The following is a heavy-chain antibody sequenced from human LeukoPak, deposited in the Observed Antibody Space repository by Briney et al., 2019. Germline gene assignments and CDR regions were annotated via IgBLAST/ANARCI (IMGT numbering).Heavy chain of an antibody. V-gene: IGHV3-7*01. D-gene: IGHD2-21*02. CDR2: INQDGSEK. CDR1: GFTFSSYW. J-gene: IGHJ3*02. Sequence: GGSLRLSCAASGFTFSSYWMSWVRQAPGKGLEWVANINQDGSEKYYVDSVKGRFTISRDNAKNSLYLLMNSLRAEDTAVYYCARAAYCGGDCVDAFDIWGQGTMVTVSS. CDR3: ARAAYCGGDCVDAFDI.